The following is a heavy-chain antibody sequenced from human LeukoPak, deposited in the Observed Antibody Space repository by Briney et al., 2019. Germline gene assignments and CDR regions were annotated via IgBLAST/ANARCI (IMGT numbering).Heavy chain of an antibody. V-gene: IGHV1-2*02. D-gene: IGHD3-22*01. CDR2: INPNSGGT. Sequence: GASVKVSCKASGYTFTSYDINWVRQATGQGLEWMGWINPNSGGTNYAQKFQGRVTMTRDTSISTAYMELSRLRSDDTAVYYCARDAHYYDSSGYLRYWGQGTLVTVSS. CDR3: ARDAHYYDSSGYLRY. J-gene: IGHJ4*02. CDR1: GYTFTSYD.